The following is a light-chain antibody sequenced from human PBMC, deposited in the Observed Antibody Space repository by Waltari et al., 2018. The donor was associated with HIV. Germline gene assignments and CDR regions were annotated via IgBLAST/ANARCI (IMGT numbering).Light chain of an antibody. CDR1: SRDVGCYGY. Sequence: QPALPQPASVSGSPGQSITISCTGRSRDVGCYGYVSWYQQHSGKVPKVLIYDVRSRFTGVSSRFSGSRSGNTASLRISGLQPEDEADYYCCSYAGNDTYVFGSGTMVTAL. CDR2: DVR. V-gene: IGLV2-23*02. CDR3: CSYAGNDTYV. J-gene: IGLJ1*01.